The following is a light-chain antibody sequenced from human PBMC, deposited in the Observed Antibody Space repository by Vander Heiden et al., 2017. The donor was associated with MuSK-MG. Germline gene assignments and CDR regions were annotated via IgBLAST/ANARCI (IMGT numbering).Light chain of an antibody. CDR1: SSDVGGYNY. J-gene: IGLJ1*01. V-gene: IGLV2-11*01. CDR3: CSYAGSYTWV. Sequence: QSALTQPRSVSGSPGQSVTISCTGTSSDVGGYNYVSWYQQPPGKAPKLMIYDVSKWPSGVPDRFSGSKSGTTASLTISGLQAEDEADYYCCSYAGSYTWVFGTGTKVTVL. CDR2: DVS.